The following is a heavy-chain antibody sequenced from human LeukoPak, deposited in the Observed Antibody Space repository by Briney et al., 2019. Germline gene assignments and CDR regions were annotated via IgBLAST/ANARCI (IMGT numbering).Heavy chain of an antibody. CDR2: ISNSGTAI. J-gene: IGHJ4*02. Sequence: GGSLRLSCAASGFTFSSYEMNWVRQAPGKGLEWVSYISNSGTAIYYADSVKGRFTISRDNAKSSLYLQMNSLRAEDTAVYYCAKAPHSELLLIDFWGQGTLVTVSS. V-gene: IGHV3-48*03. CDR1: GFTFSSYE. CDR3: AKAPHSELLLIDF. D-gene: IGHD1-7*01.